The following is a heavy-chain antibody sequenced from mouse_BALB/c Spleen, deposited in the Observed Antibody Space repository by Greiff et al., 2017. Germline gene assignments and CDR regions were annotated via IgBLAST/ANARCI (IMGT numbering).Heavy chain of an antibody. CDR3: ARGDGSSSAWFAY. J-gene: IGHJ3*01. CDR2: IYPGDGDT. CDR1: GYAFSSSW. V-gene: IGHV1-82*01. D-gene: IGHD1-1*01. Sequence: VQLQQSGPELVKPGASVKISCKASGYAFSSSWMNWVKQRPGQGLEWIGRIYPGDGDTNYNGKFKGKATLTADKSSSTAYMQLSSLTSVDSAVYFCARGDGSSSAWFAYWGQGTLVTVSA.